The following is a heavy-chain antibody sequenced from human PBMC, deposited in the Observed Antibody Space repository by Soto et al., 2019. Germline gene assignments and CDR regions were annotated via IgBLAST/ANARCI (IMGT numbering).Heavy chain of an antibody. D-gene: IGHD1-1*01. CDR3: ARRAETNGWNGFGADKYYFDF. Sequence: ASVKVSCKASGYTFTSYDIYWVRQATGQGLEWMGWMNPNTGNSGYAQKFQGRVTMTSDTSISTAHMELSSLRSEDTAVYYCARRAETNGWNGFGADKYYFDFWGQGTLVT. V-gene: IGHV1-8*01. J-gene: IGHJ4*02. CDR2: MNPNTGNS. CDR1: GYTFTSYD.